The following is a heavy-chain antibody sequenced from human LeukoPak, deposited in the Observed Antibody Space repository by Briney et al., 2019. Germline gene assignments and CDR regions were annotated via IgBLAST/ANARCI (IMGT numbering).Heavy chain of an antibody. V-gene: IGHV3-21*01. CDR1: GFTFSSYS. Sequence: GGSLRLSCAASGFTFSSYSMNWVRQAPGKGLEWASSISSSSSYIYYADSVKGRFTISRDNAKNSLYLQMNSLRAEDTAVYYCARDQRELLWFGESFFAFDIWGQGTMVTVSS. J-gene: IGHJ3*02. CDR3: ARDQRELLWFGESFFAFDI. CDR2: ISSSSSYI. D-gene: IGHD3-10*01.